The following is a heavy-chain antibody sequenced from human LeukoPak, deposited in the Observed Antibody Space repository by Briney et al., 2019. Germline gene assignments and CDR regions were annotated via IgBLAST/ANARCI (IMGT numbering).Heavy chain of an antibody. Sequence: ASETLSLTCAVYGGSFSGYYWSWIRPPPGKGLEWIGEIKHSGRTNYNPSLKSRVTISVDTSKNQFSLKLSSVTAADSAVYYCARARQDYSEGVWRFDPWGQGTLVTVSS. V-gene: IGHV4-34*01. J-gene: IGHJ5*02. CDR3: ARARQDYSEGVWRFDP. CDR2: IKHSGRT. D-gene: IGHD4-11*01. CDR1: GGSFSGYY.